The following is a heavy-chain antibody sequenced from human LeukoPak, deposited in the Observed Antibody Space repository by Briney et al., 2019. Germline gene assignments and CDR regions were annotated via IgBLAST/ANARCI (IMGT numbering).Heavy chain of an antibody. J-gene: IGHJ1*01. CDR3: ASAREYCGSAECYEYFQR. D-gene: IGHD2-21*01. CDR1: GFTVGTNS. CDR2: IYSGGST. V-gene: IGHV3-66*01. Sequence: GGSLRLSCAAPGFTVGTNSMSWVRQSPGKGLEWVSVIYSGGSTYYADSVNGRFTISRDNSRNTLFLQMNSLRAEDTALYYCASAREYCGSAECYEYFQRWGQGTLVTVSS.